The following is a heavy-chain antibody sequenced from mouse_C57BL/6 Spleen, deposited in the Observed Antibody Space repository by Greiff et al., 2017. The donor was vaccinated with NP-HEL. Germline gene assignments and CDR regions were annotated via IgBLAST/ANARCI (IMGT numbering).Heavy chain of an antibody. V-gene: IGHV1-39*01. D-gene: IGHD4-1*01. CDR1: GYSFTGYN. CDR2: INPNYGTT. CDR3: ARGGTGTDFDY. J-gene: IGHJ2*01. Sequence: VHVKQSGPELVKPGASVKISCKASGYSFTGYNMNWVKQSNGKSLEWIGVINPNYGTTSYNQKFKGKATLTVDQSSSTAYMQPNSLTSEDSAVYYCARGGTGTDFDYWGQGTTLTVSS.